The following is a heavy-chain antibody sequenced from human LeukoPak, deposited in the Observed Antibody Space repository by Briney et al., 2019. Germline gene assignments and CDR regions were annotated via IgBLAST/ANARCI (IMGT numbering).Heavy chain of an antibody. CDR2: ISAHKGDT. D-gene: IGHD5-18*01. Sequence: ASLKVSCKTSGYTFTSYGISWLRQAPGQGLEWMGWISAHKGDTDYAQKFQGRLTVTRDTSTSTVYMELQNLTSDDTAVYYCARDDSYGYDYWGQGTLVTVSS. J-gene: IGHJ4*02. CDR1: GYTFTSYG. V-gene: IGHV1-18*01. CDR3: ARDDSYGYDY.